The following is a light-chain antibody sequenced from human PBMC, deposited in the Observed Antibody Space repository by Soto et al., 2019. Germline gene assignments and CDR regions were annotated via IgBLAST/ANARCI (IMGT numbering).Light chain of an antibody. CDR2: DAS. CDR1: QGISSA. Sequence: AIQLTQSPSSLSASVGDRVTVTCRASQGISSALAWYQQKPGKAPKLLIYDASSLESGVPSRFSGSGSGTDFTLTISSLQPEDFATYYCQQFNSYLLTFGQGTRLEIK. J-gene: IGKJ5*01. CDR3: QQFNSYLLT. V-gene: IGKV1-13*02.